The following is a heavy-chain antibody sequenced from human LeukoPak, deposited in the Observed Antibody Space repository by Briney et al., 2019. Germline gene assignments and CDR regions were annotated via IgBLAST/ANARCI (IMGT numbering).Heavy chain of an antibody. J-gene: IGHJ4*02. CDR2: ISGSGGSK. V-gene: IGHV3-23*01. CDR1: VFTFSSYG. CDR3: AKLAGSGSYSANEFDY. D-gene: IGHD3-10*01. Sequence: PGGSLRLSCAASVFTFSSYGMGCVREAPGKGLEWGSDISGSGGSKYYADSVKGRFTITRDNSKNTLYLQMNSLRAEDRAVYYCAKLAGSGSYSANEFDYWGQGTLVTVSS.